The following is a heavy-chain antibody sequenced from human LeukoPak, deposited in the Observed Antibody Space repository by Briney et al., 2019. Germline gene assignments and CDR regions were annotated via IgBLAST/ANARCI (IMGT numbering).Heavy chain of an antibody. D-gene: IGHD2-2*01. J-gene: IGHJ4*02. Sequence: SETLSLTCAVSGGSIRSSNWWSWVRQPPGKGLEWIGEIYHSGSTNYNPSLKSRVTMSVDKSKNQFSLKLSSVTAADTAVYYCARDPRSSTIQGSDYWGQGTLVTVSS. CDR2: IYHSGST. V-gene: IGHV4-4*02. CDR1: GGSIRSSNW. CDR3: ARDPRSSTIQGSDY.